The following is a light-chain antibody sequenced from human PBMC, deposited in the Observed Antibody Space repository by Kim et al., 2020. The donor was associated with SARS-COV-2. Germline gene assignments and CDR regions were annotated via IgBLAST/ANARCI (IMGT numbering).Light chain of an antibody. V-gene: IGLV3-19*01. CDR3: NSRDSNAYVV. CDR1: SLRSSY. CDR2: GKN. J-gene: IGLJ2*01. Sequence: SSELTQDPAVSVALGQTVRITCQGDSLRSSYATWYQQKPGQAPILVIYGKNNRPSGIPDRFSGSSSGNTASLTITGPQAGDEAAYYCNSRDSNAYVVFGG.